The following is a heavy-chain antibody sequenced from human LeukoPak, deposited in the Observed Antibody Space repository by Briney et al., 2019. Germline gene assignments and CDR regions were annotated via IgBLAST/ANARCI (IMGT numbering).Heavy chain of an antibody. CDR3: TRAYCGGDCYFQH. D-gene: IGHD2-21*02. J-gene: IGHJ1*01. CDR2: IRSKAYGGTT. V-gene: IGHV3-49*04. CDR1: GFPFSSYW. Sequence: PGGSLRLSCAASGFPFSSYWMSWVRQAPGKGLEWVVFIRSKAYGGTTEYAASVKGRFTISRDDSKSIAYLQMNSLKTEDTAVYYCTRAYCGGDCYFQHWGQGTLVTVSS.